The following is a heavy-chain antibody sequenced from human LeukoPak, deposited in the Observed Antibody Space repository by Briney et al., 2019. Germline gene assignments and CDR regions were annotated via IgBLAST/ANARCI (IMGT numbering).Heavy chain of an antibody. CDR2: IYYSGST. Sequence: SETLSLTCTVSGASISSGDYYWGWIRQSRGRGLEWIGTIYYSGSTNYNPSLKSRVTISVDTSEHQFSLRLTSVTATDTAVYYCVRRGQRLNPGLYYFDHWGQGTLVTVSS. CDR3: VRRGQRLNPGLYYFDH. D-gene: IGHD6-25*01. J-gene: IGHJ4*02. V-gene: IGHV4-39*01. CDR1: GASISSGDYY.